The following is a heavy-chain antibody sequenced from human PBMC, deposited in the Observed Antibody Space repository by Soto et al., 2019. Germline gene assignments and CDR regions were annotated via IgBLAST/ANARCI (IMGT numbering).Heavy chain of an antibody. CDR1: GGSISSSNW. Sequence: TSETLSLTCAVSGGSISSSNWWSWVRQPPGKGLEWIGEIYHSGSTNYNPSLKSRVTISVDKSKNQFSLKLSSVTAADTAVYYCARAVGDCSSTSCPDPYYYYYYGMDVWGQGTTVT. CDR2: IYHSGST. J-gene: IGHJ6*02. CDR3: ARAVGDCSSTSCPDPYYYYYYGMDV. D-gene: IGHD2-2*01. V-gene: IGHV4-4*02.